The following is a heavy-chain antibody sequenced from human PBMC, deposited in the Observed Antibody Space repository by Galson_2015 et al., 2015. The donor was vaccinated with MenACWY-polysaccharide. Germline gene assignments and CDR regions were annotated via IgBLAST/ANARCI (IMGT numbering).Heavy chain of an antibody. Sequence: LRLSCAASGFNFSIYVMTWVRQAPGKGLEWVSAISSGSDTAYYTDSVKGRFTISRDNSKDTLHLQMDSLRAEDTGVYYCVKGGWADNWGQGTLVTVSS. D-gene: IGHD1-26*01. CDR3: VKGGWADN. CDR1: GFNFSIYV. J-gene: IGHJ4*02. CDR2: ISSGSDTA. V-gene: IGHV3-23*01.